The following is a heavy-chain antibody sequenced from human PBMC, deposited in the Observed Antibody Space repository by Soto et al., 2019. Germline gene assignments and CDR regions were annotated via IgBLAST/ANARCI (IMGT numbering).Heavy chain of an antibody. V-gene: IGHV3-20*04. Sequence: EVQLVESGGGVVRPGGSLRLSCAASGFTFDDYGMSWVRQAPGKGLEWVSGINWNGGNTDYADSVKGRFTISRDNAKNSLYLQMHSLRAEDTALYYCARDPYSYDSVASTGFDYWGQGTLVTVSS. CDR1: GFTFDDYG. D-gene: IGHD5-18*01. J-gene: IGHJ4*02. CDR2: INWNGGNT. CDR3: ARDPYSYDSVASTGFDY.